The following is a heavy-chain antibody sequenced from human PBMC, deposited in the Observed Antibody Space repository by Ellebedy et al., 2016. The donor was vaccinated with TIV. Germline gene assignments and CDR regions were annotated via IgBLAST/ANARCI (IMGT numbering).Heavy chain of an antibody. CDR2: ISKSDTT. Sequence: PGGSLRLSCAGSGFTFNSYSMNWVRQALGKGLEWISYISKSDTTYYADTVRGRLTISRDNAKRSLFLQMNSLRLEETAVYYCERDAMIWIFDSWGQGTLVTVSS. CDR1: GFTFNSYS. D-gene: IGHD3-22*01. CDR3: ERDAMIWIFDS. J-gene: IGHJ4*02. V-gene: IGHV3-48*01.